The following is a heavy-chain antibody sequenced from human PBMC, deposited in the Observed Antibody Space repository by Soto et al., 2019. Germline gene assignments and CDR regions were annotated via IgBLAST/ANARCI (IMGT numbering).Heavy chain of an antibody. V-gene: IGHV4-59*01. CDR1: GGSITSYY. D-gene: IGHD5-12*01. CDR2: IYHTGDT. CDR3: ARSRFEDGYLDAFHI. J-gene: IGHJ3*02. Sequence: QVQLQESGPGLVKPSETLSLTCTVSGGSITSYYWSWIRQPPGKGLEWIGYIYHTGDTNSNPSLKSRVTISVDTSIHLFSLRLRSVTAADTAVYYCARSRFEDGYLDAFHIWGQGTMVTVSS.